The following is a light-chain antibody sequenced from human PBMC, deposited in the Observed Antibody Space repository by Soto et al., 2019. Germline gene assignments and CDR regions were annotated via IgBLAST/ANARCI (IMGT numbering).Light chain of an antibody. CDR1: QSLIHSDGSTY. Sequence: DVVMTQSPLSLPVTLGQPASISCRSSQSLIHSDGSTYLNWFQQRPGQSPRCLIYEVSDRDSGVPDRFSGSGSGTDFTLKISRVEAEDVGVYYCMQGTHWPWTFGQGTEVEIK. J-gene: IGKJ1*01. V-gene: IGKV2-30*02. CDR3: MQGTHWPWT. CDR2: EVS.